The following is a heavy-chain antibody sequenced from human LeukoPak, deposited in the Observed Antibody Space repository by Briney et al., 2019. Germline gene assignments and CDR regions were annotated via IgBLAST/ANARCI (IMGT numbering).Heavy chain of an antibody. V-gene: IGHV3-33*01. Sequence: GRSLRLSCAASGFTFSSYGMHWVRQAPGKGLEWVAVIWYDGSNKYYADSVKGRFTISRDNSKNKLYLQMNSLRAEDTAVYYCARSTRDSSGYYSGDYWGQGTLVTVSS. CDR2: IWYDGSNK. CDR3: ARSTRDSSGYYSGDY. J-gene: IGHJ4*02. D-gene: IGHD3-22*01. CDR1: GFTFSSYG.